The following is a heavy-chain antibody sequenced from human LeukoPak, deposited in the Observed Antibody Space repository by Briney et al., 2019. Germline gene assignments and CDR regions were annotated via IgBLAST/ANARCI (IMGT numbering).Heavy chain of an antibody. CDR1: GGTFSSYA. D-gene: IGHD2-2*01. Sequence: SVKVSCKASGGTFSSYAISLVRLAPGQGLEGTGGIIPILCKANYAQQFQGRVTITADKSTSTAYMELSSLRSEDTAVYYCARGDIVVVPAASLYYYYGMDVWGKGTTVTVSS. J-gene: IGHJ6*04. CDR2: IIPILCKA. CDR3: ARGDIVVVPAASLYYYYGMDV. V-gene: IGHV1-69*04.